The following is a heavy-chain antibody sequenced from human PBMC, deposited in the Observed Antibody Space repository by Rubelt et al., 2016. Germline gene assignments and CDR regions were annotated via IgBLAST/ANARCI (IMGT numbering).Heavy chain of an antibody. CDR3: GRTSREFDY. CDR1: GGSFSGYY. D-gene: IGHD2-2*01. CDR2: INHSGST. Sequence: QLQLQESGPGLVKPSETLSLTCAVHGGSFSGYYWSWIRQPPGKGLEWIGEINHSGSTNYNPSLKRRVTFSGDTSKNQFSLKLSAVTAADTAVYYCGRTSREFDYWGQGTLVTVSS. J-gene: IGHJ4*02. V-gene: IGHV4-34*10.